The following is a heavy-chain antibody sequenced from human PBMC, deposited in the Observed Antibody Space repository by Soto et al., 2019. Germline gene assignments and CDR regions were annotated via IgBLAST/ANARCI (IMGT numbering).Heavy chain of an antibody. CDR1: GFTFSSYA. J-gene: IGHJ4*02. CDR2: ISGSGGST. V-gene: IGHV3-23*01. Sequence: PGGSLRLSCAASGFTFSSYAMSWVHQAPGKGLEWVSAISGSGGSTYYADSVKGRFTISRDNSKNTLYLQMNSLRAEDTAVYYCAKVREGADGYFDYWGQGTLVTVSS. CDR3: AKVREGADGYFDY.